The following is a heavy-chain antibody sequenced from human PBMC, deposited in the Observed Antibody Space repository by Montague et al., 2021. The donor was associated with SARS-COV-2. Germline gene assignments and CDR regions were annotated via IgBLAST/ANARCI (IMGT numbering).Heavy chain of an antibody. CDR1: GDSVANHRPT. CDR2: TYSRYMWKS. J-gene: IGHJ4*02. Sequence: CAISGDSVANHRPTWKEHRQAPPRDLELLGSTYSRYMWKSDYARSVKSRRAINPDTSKNQFSLQLSSVTPEDTALYYCVRGIEAAGSYDYWGQGTLVTVSS. V-gene: IGHV6-1*01. D-gene: IGHD6-13*01. CDR3: VRGIEAAGSYDY.